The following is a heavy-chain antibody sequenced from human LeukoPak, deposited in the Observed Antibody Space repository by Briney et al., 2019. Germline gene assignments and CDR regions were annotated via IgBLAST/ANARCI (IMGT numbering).Heavy chain of an antibody. CDR1: GFTFSSYG. J-gene: IGHJ4*02. D-gene: IGHD2-15*01. CDR3: AKEERGGSGGNFDY. CDR2: IWYDGSNK. Sequence: GGSLRLSCAASGFTFSSYGMHWVRQAPGKGLEWVAVIWYDGSNKYYADSVKGRFTISRDNSKNTLYLQMNSLRAEDTAVYYCAKEERGGSGGNFDYWGQGTLVTVSS. V-gene: IGHV3-30*02.